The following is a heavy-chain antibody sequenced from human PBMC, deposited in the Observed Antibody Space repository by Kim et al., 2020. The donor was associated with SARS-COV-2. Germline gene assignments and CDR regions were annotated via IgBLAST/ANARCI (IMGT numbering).Heavy chain of an antibody. Sequence: SYAQKFQGRVTMTRDTPTSTVYMELSSLRSEDTAVYYCARDYYGSASFDPWGQGTLVTVSS. V-gene: IGHV1-46*01. J-gene: IGHJ5*02. D-gene: IGHD3-10*01. CDR3: ARDYYGSASFDP.